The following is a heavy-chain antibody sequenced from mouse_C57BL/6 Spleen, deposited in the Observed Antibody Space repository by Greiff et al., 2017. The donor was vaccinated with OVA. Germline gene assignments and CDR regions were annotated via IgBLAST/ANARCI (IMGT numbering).Heavy chain of an antibody. CDR2: INPYNGGT. CDR3: ARDGYSFSMDY. D-gene: IGHD2-3*01. J-gene: IGHJ4*01. V-gene: IGHV1-19*01. CDR1: GFTFTDYY. Sequence: VHVKQSGPVLVKPGASVKMSCKASGFTFTDYYMNWVKQSHGKSLEWIGVINPYNGGTSYNQKFKGKATLTVDKSSSTAYMELNSLTSEDSAVYYCARDGYSFSMDYWGQGTSVTVSS.